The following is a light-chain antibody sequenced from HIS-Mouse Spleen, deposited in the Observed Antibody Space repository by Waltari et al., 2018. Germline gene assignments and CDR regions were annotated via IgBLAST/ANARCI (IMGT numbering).Light chain of an antibody. Sequence: SYDLTQPPPVSVSPGQTARITCPGGALPKKYAYWYQQKSGQAPVLVIYEDSKRPSGIPERFSGSSSGTMATLTISGAQVEDEADYYCYSTDSSGNHRVFGGGTKLTVL. CDR3: YSTDSSGNHRV. CDR2: EDS. V-gene: IGLV3-10*01. J-gene: IGLJ2*01. CDR1: ALPKKY.